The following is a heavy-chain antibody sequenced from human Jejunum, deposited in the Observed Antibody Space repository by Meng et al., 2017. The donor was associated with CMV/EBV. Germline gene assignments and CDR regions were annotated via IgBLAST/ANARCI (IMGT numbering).Heavy chain of an antibody. V-gene: IGHV1-8*01. D-gene: IGHD2-15*01. Sequence: YPFTRYDINWVRQATGQGLEWMGWMNPSSGNTGYAQKFQGRVTMTRNTSISTAYMELSSLRSEDTAVYYCAVAKGRRYYYYGMDVWGQGTTVTVSS. J-gene: IGHJ6*02. CDR2: MNPSSGNT. CDR1: YPFTRYD. CDR3: AVAKGRRYYYYGMDV.